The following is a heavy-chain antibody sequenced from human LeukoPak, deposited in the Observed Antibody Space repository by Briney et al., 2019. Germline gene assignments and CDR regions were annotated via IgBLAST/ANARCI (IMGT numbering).Heavy chain of an antibody. CDR2: INPNSGGT. J-gene: IGHJ4*02. V-gene: IGHV1-2*02. CDR3: ARQDSSGYHRHFDY. D-gene: IGHD3-22*01. Sequence: GASVKVSCKASGYTFTGYYMHWVRQAPGQGLEWMGWINPNSGGTSYAQKFQGRVTMTRDTSISTAYMELSRLRSDDTAVYYCARQDSSGYHRHFDYWGQGTLVTVSS. CDR1: GYTFTGYY.